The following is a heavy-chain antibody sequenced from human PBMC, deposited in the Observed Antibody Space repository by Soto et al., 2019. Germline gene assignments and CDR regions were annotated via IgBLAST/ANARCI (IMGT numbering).Heavy chain of an antibody. V-gene: IGHV1-69*01. J-gene: IGHJ5*02. D-gene: IGHD3-10*01. CDR1: GGTFSSYA. CDR3: ARDGRGVTMVRGVIFDP. CDR2: IIPIFGTA. Sequence: QVQLVQSGAEVKKPGSSVKVSCKASGGTFSSYAISWVRQAPGQGLEWMGGIIPIFGTANYAQKFQGRVTITADESTSTAYMELGSLRSEDTAVYYCARDGRGVTMVRGVIFDPWGQGTLVTVSS.